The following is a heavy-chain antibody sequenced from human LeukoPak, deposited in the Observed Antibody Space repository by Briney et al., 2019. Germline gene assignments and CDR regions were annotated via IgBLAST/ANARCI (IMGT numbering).Heavy chain of an antibody. V-gene: IGHV3-53*01. D-gene: IGHD5-12*01. J-gene: IGHJ6*03. Sequence: GGSLRLSCAASGFTFSDYYMSWIRQAPGKGLEWVSVILSDGTTHFADSVKGRFTISRDNSKNTLYLQMSSLRAEDTAVYYCARAEASYGYEVFYYYYYMDVWGKGTTVTISS. CDR1: GFTFSDYY. CDR2: ILSDGTT. CDR3: ARAEASYGYEVFYYYYYMDV.